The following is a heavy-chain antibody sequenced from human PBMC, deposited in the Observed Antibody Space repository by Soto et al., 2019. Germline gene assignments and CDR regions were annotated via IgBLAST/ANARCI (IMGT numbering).Heavy chain of an antibody. Sequence: QVQLVQSGAEVKKPGASVKVSCKASGYTFTSYAMHWVRQAPGQRLEWMGWINAGNGNTKYSQKFQGRVTITRDTSASTAYMELSSLRSEDTAVYYCARDHHGSYYYYGMDVWGQGTTVTVSS. CDR3: ARDHHGSYYYYGMDV. CDR1: GYTFTSYA. D-gene: IGHD1-26*01. CDR2: INAGNGNT. J-gene: IGHJ6*02. V-gene: IGHV1-3*01.